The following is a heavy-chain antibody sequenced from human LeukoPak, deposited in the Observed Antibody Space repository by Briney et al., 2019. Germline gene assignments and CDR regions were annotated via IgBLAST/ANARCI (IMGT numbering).Heavy chain of an antibody. CDR2: IYDSGST. D-gene: IGHD6-6*01. J-gene: IGHJ6*03. Sequence: SETLSLTCTVSGGSISSYYWNWIRQPPGKGLEWIGYIYDSGSTNYNPSLKSRVTISVDTSKNQFSLKLSSVTAADTAVYYCARDGSEYSSSRGTYYYYYMDVWGKGTTVTVSS. V-gene: IGHV4-59*01. CDR1: GGSISSYY. CDR3: ARDGSEYSSSRGTYYYYYMDV.